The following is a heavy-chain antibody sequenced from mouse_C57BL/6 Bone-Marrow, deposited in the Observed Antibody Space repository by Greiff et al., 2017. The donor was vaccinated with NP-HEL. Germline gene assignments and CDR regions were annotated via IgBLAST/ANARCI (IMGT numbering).Heavy chain of an antibody. CDR1: GFTFTSYW. CDR2: IYPGSGST. Sequence: QVQLLQPGAELVKPGASVKMSCKASGFTFTSYWITWVKPRPGQGLEWIGSIYPGSGSTKYNEKFKSKATLTVDPSTSTAYMQLSSLTSEDTAVYYCARDGYYTLYWYFDVWGTGTTVTVSS. V-gene: IGHV1-55*01. CDR3: ARDGYYTLYWYFDV. J-gene: IGHJ1*03. D-gene: IGHD2-3*01.